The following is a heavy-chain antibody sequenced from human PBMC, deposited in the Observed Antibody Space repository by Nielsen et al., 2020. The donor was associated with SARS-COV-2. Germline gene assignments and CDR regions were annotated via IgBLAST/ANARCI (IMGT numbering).Heavy chain of an antibody. D-gene: IGHD5-18*01. Sequence: GESLKISCAASGFTFSSYEMNWVRQAPGKGLEWVSAISGSGGSTYYADSVKGRFTISRDTSKNTLYLQMNSLRAEDTAVYYCAREFALRDTAYFDYWGQGTLVTVSS. J-gene: IGHJ4*02. CDR1: GFTFSSYE. V-gene: IGHV3-23*01. CDR3: AREFALRDTAYFDY. CDR2: ISGSGGST.